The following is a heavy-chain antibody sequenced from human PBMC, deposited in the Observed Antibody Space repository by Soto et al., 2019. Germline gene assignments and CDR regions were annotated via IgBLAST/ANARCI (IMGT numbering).Heavy chain of an antibody. CDR1: GYTFTSYG. CDR3: ATGDYYDSSGYHFLDY. V-gene: IGHV1-18*01. J-gene: IGHJ4*02. D-gene: IGHD3-22*01. CDR2: ISAYNGNT. Sequence: ASVKVSCKASGYTFTSYGISWVRQAPGQGLEWMGWISAYNGNTNYAQKLQGRVTMTTDTSTSTAYMELRSLRSDDTAVYYCATGDYYDSSGYHFLDYSGQGSLVIVSS.